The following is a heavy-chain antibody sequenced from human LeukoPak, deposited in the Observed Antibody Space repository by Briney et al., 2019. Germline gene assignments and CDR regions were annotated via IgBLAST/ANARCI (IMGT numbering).Heavy chain of an antibody. Sequence: SETLSLTCTVSRGSVSSNSYYWGWIRQPPGKGLEWIGSIYYSGSTYYNPSLKSRVTISVDTSKNQFSLKLSSLTAADTAVYYCASLLGFCSGGSCWPGYWGQGTLVTVSS. CDR3: ASLLGFCSGGSCWPGY. D-gene: IGHD2-15*01. CDR1: RGSVSSNSYY. V-gene: IGHV4-39*01. CDR2: IYYSGST. J-gene: IGHJ4*02.